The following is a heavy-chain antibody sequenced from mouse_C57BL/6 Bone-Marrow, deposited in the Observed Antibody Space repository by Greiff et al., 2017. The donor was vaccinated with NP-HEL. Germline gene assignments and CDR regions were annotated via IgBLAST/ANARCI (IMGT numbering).Heavy chain of an antibody. D-gene: IGHD2-5*01. V-gene: IGHV5-4*01. CDR2: ISDGGSYT. Sequence: EVHLVESGGGLVKPGGSLKLSCAASGFTFSSYAMSWVRQTPEKRLEWVATISDGGSYTYYPDNVKGRFTISRDNAKNNLYLQMSHLKSEDTAMHYCARGYSNYEEGFAYWGQGTLVTVSA. J-gene: IGHJ3*01. CDR1: GFTFSSYA. CDR3: ARGYSNYEEGFAY.